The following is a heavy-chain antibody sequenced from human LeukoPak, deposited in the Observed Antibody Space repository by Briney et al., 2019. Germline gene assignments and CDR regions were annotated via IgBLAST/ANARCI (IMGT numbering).Heavy chain of an antibody. CDR3: AKGQLRYFVWLSSYYYYGLDV. Sequence: PGGSLRLSCATSGFTFSRYGMHWVRQAPGKGLEWVAVISYDGSNKYYADSVKGRFTISRDNSKNTLYLQMNSLRAEDTAVYYCAKGQLRYFVWLSSYYYYGLDVWGQGTTVTVSS. V-gene: IGHV3-30*18. CDR2: ISYDGSNK. D-gene: IGHD3-9*01. J-gene: IGHJ6*02. CDR1: GFTFSRYG.